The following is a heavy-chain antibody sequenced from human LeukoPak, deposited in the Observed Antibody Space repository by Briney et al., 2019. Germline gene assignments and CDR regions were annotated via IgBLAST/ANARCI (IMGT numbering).Heavy chain of an antibody. V-gene: IGHV3-48*03. CDR3: TRDKWLDDC. D-gene: IGHD3-22*01. J-gene: IGHJ4*02. CDR2: ISNSGSNI. CDR1: GFTFGSFE. Sequence: TGGSLRLSCAASGFTFGSFEMNWVRQAPGKGLEWISYISNSGSNIQYADSVKGRFTISRDNAKNSLYLQMNSLRGEDTAVYYCTRDKWLDDCWGQGTLVTVSS.